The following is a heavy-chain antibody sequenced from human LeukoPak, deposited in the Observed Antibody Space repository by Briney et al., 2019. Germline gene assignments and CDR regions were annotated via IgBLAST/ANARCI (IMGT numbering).Heavy chain of an antibody. Sequence: GGSLRLSCAASGFTFSRHGINWVRQAPGKGLEWVSGITPSGSVSYYAESVKGRFTISRDNSKNTVSLHMNSLRAEDTALYYCARDLDWGAFDAWGQGTLVTVSS. CDR3: ARDLDWGAFDA. V-gene: IGHV3-23*01. CDR1: GFTFSRHG. D-gene: IGHD3-9*01. CDR2: ITPSGSVS. J-gene: IGHJ5*02.